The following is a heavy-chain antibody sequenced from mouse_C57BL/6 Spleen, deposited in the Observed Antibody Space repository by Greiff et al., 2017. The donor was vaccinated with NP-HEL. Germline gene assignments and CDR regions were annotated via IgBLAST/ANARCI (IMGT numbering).Heavy chain of an antibody. J-gene: IGHJ4*01. D-gene: IGHD4-1*01. CDR2: IYPGDGDT. CDR1: GYAFSSYW. V-gene: IGHV1-80*01. Sequence: VKLQQSGAELVKPGASVKISCKAFGYAFSSYWMNWVKQRPGKGLEWIGQIYPGDGDTNYNGKFKGKATLTADKSSSTAYMQLSSLTSEDSAVYFCARGGWDGGAMDYWGQGTSVTVSS. CDR3: ARGGWDGGAMDY.